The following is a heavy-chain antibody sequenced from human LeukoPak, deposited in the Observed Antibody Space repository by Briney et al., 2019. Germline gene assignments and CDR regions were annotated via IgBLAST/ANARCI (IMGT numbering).Heavy chain of an antibody. CDR2: IYYSGST. D-gene: IGHD3-3*01. V-gene: IGHV4-59*01. CDR3: ARAPHPYYDFWSGYYGGAFDI. Sequence: SETLSLTCTVSGGSISSYYWSWIRQPPGKGLEWLGYIYYSGSTNYHPSLKSRVTISVDTSKNQFSLKLSSVTAADTAVYYCARAPHPYYDFWSGYYGGAFDIWGQGTMVTVSS. J-gene: IGHJ3*02. CDR1: GGSISSYY.